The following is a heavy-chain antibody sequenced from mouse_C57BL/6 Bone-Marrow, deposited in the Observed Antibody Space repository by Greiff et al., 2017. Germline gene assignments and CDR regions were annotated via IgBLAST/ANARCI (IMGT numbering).Heavy chain of an antibody. CDR1: GFTFSDYY. V-gene: IGHV5-12*01. CDR3: ARPHYYGSPYWYFDV. D-gene: IGHD1-1*01. Sequence: EVQLVESGGGLVQPGGSLKLSCAASGFTFSDYYMYWVRQTPEKRLEWVAYISNGGGSTYYPDTVKGRFTISRDNAKNTLYLQMSRLKSEDTAMYYCARPHYYGSPYWYFDVWGTGTTVTVSS. CDR2: ISNGGGST. J-gene: IGHJ1*03.